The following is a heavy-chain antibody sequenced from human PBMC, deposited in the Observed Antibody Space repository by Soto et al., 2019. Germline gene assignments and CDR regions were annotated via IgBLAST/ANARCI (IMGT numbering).Heavy chain of an antibody. J-gene: IGHJ4*02. D-gene: IGHD5-12*01. CDR2: INAYNGNT. CDR3: ARDSGYGIFDY. Sequence: QVQLVQSGAEVKKPGASVKVSCKASGYTFTSYAFSWVRQAPGQGLEWMGWINAYNGNTNYAQKLQGRVTMTTDTSTTTASMELRSLRSDDPAVYYWARDSGYGIFDYWGQGTLVTVSS. V-gene: IGHV1-18*01. CDR1: GYTFTSYA.